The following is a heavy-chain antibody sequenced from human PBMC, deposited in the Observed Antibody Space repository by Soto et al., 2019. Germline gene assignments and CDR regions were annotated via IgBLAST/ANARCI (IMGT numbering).Heavy chain of an antibody. V-gene: IGHV4-59*08. CDR1: GDSVTTRY. CDR2: MHYTGST. J-gene: IGHJ4*02. Sequence: SETLSLTCSFSGDSVTTRYLTWIRQPPEKGLEWIAYMHYTGSTHYNPSLKSRLTISVDTSKNQFSLKLSSVTAADTAVYYCSRYDFWSGYDYWGQGTLVTVSS. CDR3: SRYDFWSGYDY. D-gene: IGHD3-3*01.